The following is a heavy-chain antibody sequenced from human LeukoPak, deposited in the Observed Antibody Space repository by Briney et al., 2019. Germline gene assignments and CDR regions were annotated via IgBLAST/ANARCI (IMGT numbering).Heavy chain of an antibody. Sequence: GGSLRLSRAASGFTFSNYAMTWVRQAPGRGLEWISTITRFTGTTYYADSVKGRFTISRGDSNNTLYLQMNNLRAGDTAVYYCARDTRLMYYFDFWGQGALVTVSS. CDR2: ITRFTGTT. D-gene: IGHD2-2*01. CDR1: GFTFSNYA. V-gene: IGHV3-23*01. CDR3: ARDTRLMYYFDF. J-gene: IGHJ4*02.